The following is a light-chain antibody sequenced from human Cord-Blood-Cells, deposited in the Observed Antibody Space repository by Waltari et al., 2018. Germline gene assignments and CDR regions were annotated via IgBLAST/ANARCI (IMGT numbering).Light chain of an antibody. Sequence: EIVMTQSPDSLAVSLGERATIKCKSSQSVLYSSNNKNYLAWYQQKPGPPPKLLIYWASTRESGVPDRFSGSGSGTDFTLTISSLQAEDVAVYYCQQYYSTPYSFGQGTKLEIK. CDR3: QQYYSTPYS. CDR2: WAS. CDR1: QSVLYSSNNKNY. V-gene: IGKV4-1*01. J-gene: IGKJ2*03.